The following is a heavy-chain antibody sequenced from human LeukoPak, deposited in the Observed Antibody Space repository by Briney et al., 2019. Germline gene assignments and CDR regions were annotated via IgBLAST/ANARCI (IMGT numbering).Heavy chain of an antibody. CDR3: ARDGYNSDY. CDR1: GGSISSGSYY. J-gene: IGHJ4*02. V-gene: IGHV4-61*02. D-gene: IGHD5-24*01. CDR2: IYTSGST. Sequence: PSETLSLTCTVSGGSISSGSYYWSWIRQPAGKGLEWIGRIYTSGSTNYNPSLKSRVTISVDTSKNQFSLKLSSVTAADTAVYYCARDGYNSDYWGQGTLVTVSS.